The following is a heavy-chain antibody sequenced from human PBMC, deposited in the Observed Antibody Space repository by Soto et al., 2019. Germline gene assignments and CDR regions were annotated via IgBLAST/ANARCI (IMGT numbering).Heavy chain of an antibody. J-gene: IGHJ6*02. CDR2: INPNSGGT. Sequence: ASVKVSCKASGYTFTGYYMHWVRQAPGQGLEWMGWINPNSGGTNYAQKFQGRVTMTRDTSISTAYMELSRLRSDDTAVYYYARESSSSSIHYYGMDVWGQGTTVTVSS. CDR3: ARESSSSSIHYYGMDV. CDR1: GYTFTGYY. D-gene: IGHD6-6*01. V-gene: IGHV1-2*02.